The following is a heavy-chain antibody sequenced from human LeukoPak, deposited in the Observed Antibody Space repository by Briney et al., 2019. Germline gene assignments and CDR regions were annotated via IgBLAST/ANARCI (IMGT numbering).Heavy chain of an antibody. V-gene: IGHV1-8*01. CDR2: MNPNSGNT. Sequence: GASVKVSCKASGYTFTSYEINWVRQATGQGLEWMGWMNPNSGNTGYAQKFQGRVTMTRNTSISTAYMELSSLRSEDTAVYYCARSPGRLGELSPWGQGTLVTVSS. CDR3: ARSPGRLGELSP. CDR1: GYTFTSYE. J-gene: IGHJ5*02. D-gene: IGHD3-16*02.